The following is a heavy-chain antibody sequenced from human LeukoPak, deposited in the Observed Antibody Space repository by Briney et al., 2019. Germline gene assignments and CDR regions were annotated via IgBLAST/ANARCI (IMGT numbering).Heavy chain of an antibody. J-gene: IGHJ4*02. CDR2: MYYSGST. V-gene: IGHV4-39*07. CDR3: AREIIAVAGFDY. D-gene: IGHD6-19*01. Sequence: SETLSLTCTVSGGSISSSSYYWGWIRQPPGKGLEWIGSMYYSGSTYYNPSLKSRVTISVDTSKNQFSLKLNSVTAADTAVYYCAREIIAVAGFDYWGQGALVTVSS. CDR1: GGSISSSSYY.